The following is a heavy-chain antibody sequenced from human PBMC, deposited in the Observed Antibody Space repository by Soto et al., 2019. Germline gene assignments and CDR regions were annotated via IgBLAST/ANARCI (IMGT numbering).Heavy chain of an antibody. J-gene: IGHJ6*02. CDR3: ARDCGSSWWPCYYYGMDV. D-gene: IGHD6-13*01. Sequence: QVQLVQSGAEVKKPGSSVKVSCKASGGTFSSYTISWVRQAPGQGLEWMGRIIPILGIANYAQKFQGRVTITADKSTSTAYMELSSLRSEDTAVYYCARDCGSSWWPCYYYGMDVWGQGTTVTVSS. CDR2: IIPILGIA. CDR1: GGTFSSYT. V-gene: IGHV1-69*08.